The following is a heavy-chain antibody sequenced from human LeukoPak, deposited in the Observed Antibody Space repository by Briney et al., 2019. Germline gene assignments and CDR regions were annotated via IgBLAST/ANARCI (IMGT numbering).Heavy chain of an antibody. CDR2: IYTSGST. V-gene: IGHV4-61*02. CDR1: GGSISSSSYY. D-gene: IGHD5-24*01. J-gene: IGHJ6*03. CDR3: ARDRPIADSMAAYYYYYYMDV. Sequence: SETLSLTRTVSGGSISSSSYYWGWIRQPPGKGLEWIGRIYTSGSTNYNPSLKSRVTMSVDTSKNQFSLKLSSVTAADTAVYYCARDRPIADSMAAYYYYYYMDVWGKGTTVTISS.